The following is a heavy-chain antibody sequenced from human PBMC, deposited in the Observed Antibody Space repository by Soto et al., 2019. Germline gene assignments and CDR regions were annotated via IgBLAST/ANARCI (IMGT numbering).Heavy chain of an antibody. CDR2: INPNNGAT. CDR1: TYTFKDYF. Sequence: HLVQSGAEVKQPGASVRVSCKASTYTFKDYFLHWVRQAPGQGLEWMGWINPNNGATEYAQKFQGRVTMTSDTSISTAYIEVIGLKSGDTAVYYCARDASPDFWSGYYDYWGQGTLITVST. J-gene: IGHJ4*02. D-gene: IGHD3-3*01. V-gene: IGHV1-2*02. CDR3: ARDASPDFWSGYYDY.